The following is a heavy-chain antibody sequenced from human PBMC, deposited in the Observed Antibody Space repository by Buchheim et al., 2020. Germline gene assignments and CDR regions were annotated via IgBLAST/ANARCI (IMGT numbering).Heavy chain of an antibody. D-gene: IGHD1-26*01. CDR2: ITNNGVGT. Sequence: VQLLEFGGGLVQPGGSLRLSCAASGFTFSNYGMSWVRQSPGRGLEWVSVITNNGVGTYYGDSVKGRFTISNDNSQNTLYLQMNSLRAEDTAVYYCAKCCGSPERDFDYWGQGTL. CDR1: GFTFSNYG. V-gene: IGHV3-23*01. J-gene: IGHJ4*02. CDR3: AKCCGSPERDFDY.